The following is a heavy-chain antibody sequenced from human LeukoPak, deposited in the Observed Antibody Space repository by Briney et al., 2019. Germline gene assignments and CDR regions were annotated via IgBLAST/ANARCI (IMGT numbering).Heavy chain of an antibody. CDR3: ARDQRYCSGGSCRSITFFDY. J-gene: IGHJ4*02. V-gene: IGHV3-33*01. CDR1: GFTFSSYG. CDR2: IWYDGSNK. Sequence: GRSLRLSCAASGFTFSSYGMHWVRQAPGKGLEWVAVIWYDGSNKYYADSVKGRFTISRDNSKNTLYLQMNSLRAEDTAVYYCARDQRYCSGGSCRSITFFDYWGQGTLVTVSS. D-gene: IGHD2-15*01.